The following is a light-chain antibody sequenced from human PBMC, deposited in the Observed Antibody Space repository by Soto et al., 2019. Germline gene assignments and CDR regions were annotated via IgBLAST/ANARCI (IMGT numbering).Light chain of an antibody. V-gene: IGKV3-20*01. CDR3: QQYNNWPRT. CDR1: QTFSNSF. CDR2: GAS. J-gene: IGKJ1*01. Sequence: EIVLTQSPGTLSLSPGESATLSCRASQTFSNSFLSLFQQIPGQAPRLLIYGASMRATGIPDRFSGSGSGTDFTLTISRLEPEDFAVYYCQQYNNWPRTFGQGTKVDIK.